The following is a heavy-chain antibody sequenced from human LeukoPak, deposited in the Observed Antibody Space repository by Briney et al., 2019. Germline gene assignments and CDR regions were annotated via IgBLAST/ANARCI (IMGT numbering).Heavy chain of an antibody. Sequence: GESLKISCKGSEYSFTNYWIGWVRQMPGKGLEWMGIIYPGDSDTRYSPSFQGQVTISADESISTAYLQWSSLKASDTAMYYCARHPGTYNSSAFQHWGQGTPVIVSS. CDR3: ARHPGTYNSSAFQH. CDR2: IYPGDSDT. CDR1: EYSFTNYW. D-gene: IGHD6-13*01. J-gene: IGHJ1*01. V-gene: IGHV5-51*01.